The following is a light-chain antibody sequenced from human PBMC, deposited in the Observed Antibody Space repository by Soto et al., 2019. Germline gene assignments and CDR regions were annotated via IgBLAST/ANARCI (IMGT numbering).Light chain of an antibody. CDR2: ADN. V-gene: IGLV1-44*01. J-gene: IGLJ1*01. Sequence: QSVLTQPPSASGTPGQTVTISCSGSSCNIGTNTLNWYQQLPGTAPKVLIYADNERPSGVPDRFSGSKSGTSASLAINGLQSGDEADYYCGAWDESLNGYVFGTGTKVTVL. CDR3: GAWDESLNGYV. CDR1: SCNIGTNT.